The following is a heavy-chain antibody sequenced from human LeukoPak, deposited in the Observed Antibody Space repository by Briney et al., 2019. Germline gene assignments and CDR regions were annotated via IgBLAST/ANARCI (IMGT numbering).Heavy chain of an antibody. V-gene: IGHV4-59*01. D-gene: IGHD2-15*01. CDR3: ANLNCSGGSCYVSHFDY. J-gene: IGHJ4*02. CDR2: IYYSGST. CDR1: GGSISSYY. Sequence: PSETLSLTCTVSGGSISSYYWNWIRQPPGKGLEWIGYIYYSGSTNYNPSLKSRVTISVDTSKNQFSLKLSSVTAADTAVYYCANLNCSGGSCYVSHFDYWGQGTLVTVSS.